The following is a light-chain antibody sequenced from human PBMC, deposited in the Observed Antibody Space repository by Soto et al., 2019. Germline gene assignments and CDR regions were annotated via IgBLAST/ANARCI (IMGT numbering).Light chain of an antibody. J-gene: IGKJ5*01. CDR1: QSVSSR. V-gene: IGKV3-20*01. CDR3: QQYVSQPIT. CDR2: GAS. Sequence: IVLTQSPGTLSLSPGERATLSCRASQSVSSRLAWYQHKSGQAPRLLISGASSRATGIPDRFSGSGSGTDFTLIISRLEPEDFALYYCQQYVSQPITFGQGTRLEIK.